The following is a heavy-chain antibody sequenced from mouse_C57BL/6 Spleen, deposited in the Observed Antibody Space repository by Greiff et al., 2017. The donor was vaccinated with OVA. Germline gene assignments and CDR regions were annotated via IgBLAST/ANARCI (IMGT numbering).Heavy chain of an antibody. CDR1: GYTFTSYG. Sequence: QVQLQQSGAELARPGASVKLSCKASGYTFTSYGISWVKQRTGQGLEWIGEIYPRSGNTYYNEKFKGKATLTADKSSSTAYMELRSLTSEDSAVYFGARRDHYYGSSHWYFDVWGTGTTVTVSS. CDR3: ARRDHYYGSSHWYFDV. CDR2: IYPRSGNT. J-gene: IGHJ1*03. D-gene: IGHD1-1*01. V-gene: IGHV1-81*01.